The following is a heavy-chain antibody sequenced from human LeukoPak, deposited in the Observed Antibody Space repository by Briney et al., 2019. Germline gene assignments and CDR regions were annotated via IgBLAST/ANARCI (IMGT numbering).Heavy chain of an antibody. CDR3: ARDDEAQSLADY. V-gene: IGHV3-21*01. CDR2: ISSSSSYI. J-gene: IGHJ4*02. D-gene: IGHD3-16*01. CDR1: GFTFSSYS. Sequence: PGGSLRLSCAASGFTFSSYSMNWVRQAPGKGLEWVSSISSSSSYIYYADSVKGRFAISRDNAKNSLYLQMNSLRAEDTAVYYCARDDEAQSLADYWGQGTLVTVSS.